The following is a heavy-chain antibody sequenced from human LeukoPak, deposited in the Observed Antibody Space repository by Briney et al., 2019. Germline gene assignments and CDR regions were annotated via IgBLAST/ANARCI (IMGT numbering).Heavy chain of an antibody. CDR1: GFTFSSYS. J-gene: IGHJ4*02. CDR3: ANEHYYDSSGSYFDY. CDR2: ISSSSSYI. V-gene: IGHV3-21*01. Sequence: GGSLRLSCAASGFTFSSYSMNWVRQAPGKGLEWVSSISSSSSYIYYADSVKGRFTISRDNSKNTLYLQMNSLRAEDTAVYYCANEHYYDSSGSYFDYWGQGTLVTVSS. D-gene: IGHD3-22*01.